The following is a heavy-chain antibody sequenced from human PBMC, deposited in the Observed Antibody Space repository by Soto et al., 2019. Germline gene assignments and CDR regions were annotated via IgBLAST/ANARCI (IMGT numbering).Heavy chain of an antibody. V-gene: IGHV3-30*19. CDR2: ISSDGNDE. Sequence: GGPLRLSSVSFGFTFSSHVMHWVRQAPGQGLAWLAVISSDGNDESYANSVKRRLTISRDRSRNMVYLQMNSLRVEDTAVYFCARDSDPRMIREVITDDFDSWGQGTLVPSPQ. J-gene: IGHJ4*02. CDR3: ARDSDPRMIREVITDDFDS. D-gene: IGHD3-10*01. CDR1: GFTFSSHV.